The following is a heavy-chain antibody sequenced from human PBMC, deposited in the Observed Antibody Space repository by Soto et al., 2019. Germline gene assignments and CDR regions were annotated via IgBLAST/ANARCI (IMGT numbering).Heavy chain of an antibody. J-gene: IGHJ2*01. CDR1: GASIRSYY. CDR3: ARPWTTRNYDNSYFDL. CDR2: IYYSGGT. Sequence: QVQLRESGPGLVKSSETLSLTCTVSGASIRSYYWSWIRQPLGKGLEWIGYIYYSGGTNYNPSLKSRVTISRDTSKSQFSLKLSSVTAADTAVYYCARPWTTRNYDNSYFDLWGRGTLVTVSS. V-gene: IGHV4-59*01. D-gene: IGHD3-22*01.